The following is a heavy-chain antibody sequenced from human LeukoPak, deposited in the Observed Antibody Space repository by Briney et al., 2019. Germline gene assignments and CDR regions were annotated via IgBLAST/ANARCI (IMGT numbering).Heavy chain of an antibody. CDR1: GGSISTYY. CDR2: IYYSGST. D-gene: IGHD5-24*01. J-gene: IGHJ5*02. CDR3: ARAGMATGWFDP. Sequence: PSETLSLTCSVSGGSISTYYWNWIRQPPGKGLEWIGYIYYSGSTNYNPSLKSRVSISVDTSKNQFSLKLSSVTAADTAVYYCARAGMATGWFDPWGQGTPVTVSS. V-gene: IGHV4-59*01.